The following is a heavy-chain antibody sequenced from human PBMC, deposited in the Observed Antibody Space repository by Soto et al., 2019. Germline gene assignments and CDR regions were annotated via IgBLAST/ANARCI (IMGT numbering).Heavy chain of an antibody. Sequence: GESLKISCKGSGYNFASHWIGWVRQMPGKGLEWMGIIYPSDSDTRYSPPFQGQVTISAGKSISTAYLQWSSLKASDTAIYYCARRQDYTSTSVFDYWGQGTQVTVSS. CDR1: GYNFASHW. J-gene: IGHJ4*02. CDR3: ARRQDYTSTSVFDY. CDR2: IYPSDSDT. V-gene: IGHV5-51*01. D-gene: IGHD4-4*01.